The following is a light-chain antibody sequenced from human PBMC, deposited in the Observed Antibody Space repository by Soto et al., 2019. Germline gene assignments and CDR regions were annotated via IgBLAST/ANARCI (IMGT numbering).Light chain of an antibody. CDR1: SSDVGGYNY. CDR2: DVS. J-gene: IGLJ1*01. CDR3: GSYASSSTLYV. V-gene: IGLV2-14*01. Sequence: QSVLTRPASVSGSPGQSITISCTGTSSDVGGYNYVSWYQQHSGKAPKLMIYDVSNRPSGVSNRFSGSKSGNTASLTISGLQAEDEADYYCGSYASSSTLYVFGTGTKVTVL.